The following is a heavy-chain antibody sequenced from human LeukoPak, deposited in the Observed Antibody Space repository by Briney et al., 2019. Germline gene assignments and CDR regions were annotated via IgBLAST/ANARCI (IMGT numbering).Heavy chain of an antibody. V-gene: IGHV3-30-3*01. Sequence: GGFLRLSCAASGFTFSSYAMHWVRQAPGKGLEWVAVTSYDGSNKYYADSVKGRFTISRDNSKDTLYLQMNSLRADDTALYYCARYYGDYLIDHWGQGTLVTVSS. CDR3: ARYYGDYLIDH. D-gene: IGHD4-17*01. CDR2: TSYDGSNK. CDR1: GFTFSSYA. J-gene: IGHJ4*02.